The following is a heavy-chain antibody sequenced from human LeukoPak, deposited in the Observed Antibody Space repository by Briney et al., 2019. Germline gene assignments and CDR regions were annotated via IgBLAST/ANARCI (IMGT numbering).Heavy chain of an antibody. CDR1: GGTFSSYA. V-gene: IGHV1-18*01. CDR3: ARDPCCGLADAFDI. Sequence: ASVKVSCKASGGTFSSYAISWVRQAPGQGLEWMGWISAYNGNTNYAQKLQGRVTMTTDTSTSTAYMELRSLRSDDTAVYYCARDPCCGLADAFDIWGQGTMVTVSS. J-gene: IGHJ3*02. CDR2: ISAYNGNT. D-gene: IGHD2-21*01.